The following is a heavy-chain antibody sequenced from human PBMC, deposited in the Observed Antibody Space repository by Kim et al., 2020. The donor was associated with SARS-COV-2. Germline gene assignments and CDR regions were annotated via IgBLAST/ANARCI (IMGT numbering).Heavy chain of an antibody. CDR1: GFTFSSYA. V-gene: IGHV3-30*04. CDR3: ARGLTWGYSYSVGFFDP. Sequence: GGSLRLSCAASGFTFSSYAMHWVRQAPGKGLEWVAVISYDGSNKYYADSVKGRFTISRDNSKNTLYLQMNSLRAEDTAVYYCARGLTWGYSYSVGFFDPWGQGTLVTVSS. D-gene: IGHD5-18*01. J-gene: IGHJ5*02. CDR2: ISYDGSNK.